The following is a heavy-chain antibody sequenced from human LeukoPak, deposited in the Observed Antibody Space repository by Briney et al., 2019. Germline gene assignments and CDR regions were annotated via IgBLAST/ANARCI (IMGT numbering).Heavy chain of an antibody. CDR3: ARHMPHSYCSSTSCFAFDI. D-gene: IGHD2-2*01. J-gene: IGHJ3*02. CDR2: IYPGDSDT. Sequence: GESLKISCKGSGYSFTSYWIGWVRQMPGKGLEWMGIIYPGDSDTRYSPSFQGQVTISADKSISTAYLQWSSLKASDTAMYYCARHMPHSYCSSTSCFAFDIWGQGTRATVSS. V-gene: IGHV5-51*01. CDR1: GYSFTSYW.